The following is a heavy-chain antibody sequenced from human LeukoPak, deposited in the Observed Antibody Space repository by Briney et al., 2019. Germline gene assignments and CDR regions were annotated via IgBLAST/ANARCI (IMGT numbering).Heavy chain of an antibody. CDR2: ISGDGRNI. D-gene: IGHD3-9*01. CDR1: GFTFSSYW. V-gene: IGHV3-74*01. CDR3: TRDLMDYDVSTGLHHYYMDV. Sequence: GSLRLSCVASGFTFSSYWMHWVRQDPRKGLAWVSRISGDGRNINYADSVRGRFTISRDNAKNTLYLQMNTLRVEDTAVYYCTRDLMDYDVSTGLHHYYMDVWGQGTTVTVSS. J-gene: IGHJ6*02.